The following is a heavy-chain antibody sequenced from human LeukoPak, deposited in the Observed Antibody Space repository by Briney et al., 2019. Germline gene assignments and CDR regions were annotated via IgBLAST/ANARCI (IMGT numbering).Heavy chain of an antibody. CDR2: IDAGGST. D-gene: IGHD3-10*01. CDR3: ARDLGGGDPSQGYHYYMDI. V-gene: IGHV4-4*07. J-gene: IGHJ6*03. Sequence: PSETLSLTCTVSGDSISSYYWSWVRQPAGKGLEWIGRIDAGGSTNYNPSLRGRVTISVDTSKNQFSLKLSSVTAADTAVYYCARDLGGGDPSQGYHYYMDIWGKGITVTVSS. CDR1: GDSISSYY.